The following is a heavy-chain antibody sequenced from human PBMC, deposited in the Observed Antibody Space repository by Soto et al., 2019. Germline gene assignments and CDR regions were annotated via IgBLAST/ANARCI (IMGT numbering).Heavy chain of an antibody. CDR1: GYTFTSYA. J-gene: IGHJ4*02. CDR2: INAGNGNT. CDR3: ARDGTHYGSGSYYNGRYCDY. Sequence: QVQLVQSGAEVKKPGASVKVSCKASGYTFTSYAMHWVRQAPGQRLEWMGWINAGNGNTKYSQKFQGRVTITRDTAASTAYMELSSLRSEDTAVYYCARDGTHYGSGSYYNGRYCDYWGQGTLVTVSS. V-gene: IGHV1-3*01. D-gene: IGHD3-10*01.